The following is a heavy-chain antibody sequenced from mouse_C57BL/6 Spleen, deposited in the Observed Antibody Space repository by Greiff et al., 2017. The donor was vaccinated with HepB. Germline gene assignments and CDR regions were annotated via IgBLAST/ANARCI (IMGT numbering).Heavy chain of an antibody. J-gene: IGHJ1*03. CDR1: GYTFTSYW. CDR2: IDPTDSET. CDR3: GRGSRDFDV. Sequence: VQLQQPGAELVRPGSSVKLSCKASGYTFTSYWMKWVKQRPVQGLEWIGKIDPTDSETHYNQKFKDKATLAVDKSSSTAYMQLSSLTSEDSAGYNGGRGSRDFDVWGTGTTVTVSS. D-gene: IGHD1-1*01. V-gene: IGHV1-52*01.